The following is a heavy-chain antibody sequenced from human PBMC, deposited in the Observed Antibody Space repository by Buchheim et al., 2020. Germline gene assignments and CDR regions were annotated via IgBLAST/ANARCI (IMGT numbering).Heavy chain of an antibody. CDR1: GFTFSSYG. CDR3: ASQVGITFGGVY. D-gene: IGHD3-16*01. Sequence: QVQLVESGGGVVQPGRSLRLSCEASGFTFSSYGMHWVRQTPGKGLEWVAFIRYDGSNKYYADSVKGRFTISRDNSKKTLYLQMNSLRAEDTAVYYCASQVGITFGGVYWGQGTL. V-gene: IGHV3-30*02. CDR2: IRYDGSNK. J-gene: IGHJ4*02.